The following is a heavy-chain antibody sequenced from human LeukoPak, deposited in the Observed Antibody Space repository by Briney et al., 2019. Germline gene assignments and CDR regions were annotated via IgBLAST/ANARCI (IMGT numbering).Heavy chain of an antibody. Sequence: PSETLSLTCTVSGGSISSSSYYWGWIRQPPGKGREWIGSIYYSGSTYYNPSLKSRVTISVDTSKHQFSLKLSSVTAADTAVYYCATLSSGWYSAPFDWGQGTLVTVSS. CDR2: IYYSGST. CDR1: GGSISSSSYY. V-gene: IGHV4-39*01. J-gene: IGHJ4*02. CDR3: ATLSSGWYSAPFD. D-gene: IGHD6-19*01.